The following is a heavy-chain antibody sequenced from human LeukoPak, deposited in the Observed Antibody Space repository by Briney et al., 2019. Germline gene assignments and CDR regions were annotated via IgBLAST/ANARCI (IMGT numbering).Heavy chain of an antibody. CDR2: ISHDGNHK. D-gene: IGHD3-3*01. J-gene: IGHJ5*02. Sequence: GGSLRLSCAASGFTFSSSAMSWVRQAPGKGLEWVAVISHDGNHKYFGDSVKGRFTISRDNFNNTLYLQMNSLTVEDTALYYCAKDRDFWSHWFDPWGQGTQVIVSS. CDR1: GFTFSSSA. V-gene: IGHV3-30*18. CDR3: AKDRDFWSHWFDP.